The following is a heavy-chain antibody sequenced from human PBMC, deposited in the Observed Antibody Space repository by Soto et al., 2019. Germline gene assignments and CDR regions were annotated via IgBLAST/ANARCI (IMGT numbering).Heavy chain of an antibody. CDR1: GYTFTSYG. Sequence: QVQLVQSGAEVKKPGASVKVSCKASGYTFTSYGISWVRQAPGQGLEWMGWISAYNGNTNYAQKLQGRVTMTTDTSTSTAYMELRSLRSDDTAVYYCAIVLGDGEFYSVYEPIFDYWGQGTLVTVSS. V-gene: IGHV1-18*01. D-gene: IGHD5-12*01. CDR2: ISAYNGNT. CDR3: AIVLGDGEFYSVYEPIFDY. J-gene: IGHJ4*02.